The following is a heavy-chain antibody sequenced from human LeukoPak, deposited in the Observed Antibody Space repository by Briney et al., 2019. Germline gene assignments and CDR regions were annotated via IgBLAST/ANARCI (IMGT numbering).Heavy chain of an antibody. D-gene: IGHD6-13*01. V-gene: IGHV1-8*01. CDR1: GYTFTSYD. J-gene: IGHJ6*02. CDR3: ARGLYFGSSWYYYYYYGMDV. CDR2: MNPNSGNT. Sequence: ASVKVSCKASGYTFTSYDINWVRQATGQGLEWMGWMNPNSGNTGYAQKFQGRVTMTRNTSISTAYMELSSLRSEDTAVYYCARGLYFGSSWYYYYYYGMDVWGQGTTVTVSS.